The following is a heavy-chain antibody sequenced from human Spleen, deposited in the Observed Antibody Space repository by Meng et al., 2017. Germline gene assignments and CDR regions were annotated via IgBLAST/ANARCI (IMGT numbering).Heavy chain of an antibody. CDR3: AREMPMTCYFDQ. Sequence: QVQPVQSGPEVKKPGASVKVSCKASDYTFTGYGVSWVRQSPGQGLEWMGWISGFNSDTNYAQKLQGRVTMTTDTSTNTAYMELRSLTSDDTAVYYCAREMPMTCYFDQWGQGTLVTVSS. V-gene: IGHV1-18*01. CDR1: DYTFTGYG. CDR2: ISGFNSDT. J-gene: IGHJ4*03. D-gene: IGHD3-22*01.